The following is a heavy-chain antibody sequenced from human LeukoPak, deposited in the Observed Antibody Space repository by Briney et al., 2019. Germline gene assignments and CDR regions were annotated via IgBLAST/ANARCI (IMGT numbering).Heavy chain of an antibody. D-gene: IGHD6-19*01. CDR2: ISYDGSNK. CDR3: ARENRVGSSGCDY. CDR1: GFTFSSYA. J-gene: IGHJ4*02. V-gene: IGHV3-30-3*01. Sequence: PGGSLRLSCAASGFTFSSYAMHWVRQAPGKGLEWVAVISYDGSNKYYADSVKGRFTISRDNSKNTLYLQMNSLRAEDTAVYYCARENRVGSSGCDYWGQGTLVTVSS.